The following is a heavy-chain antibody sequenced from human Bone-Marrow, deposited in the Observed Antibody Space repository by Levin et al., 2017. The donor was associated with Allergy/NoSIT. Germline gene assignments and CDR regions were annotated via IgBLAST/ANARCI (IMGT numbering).Heavy chain of an antibody. Sequence: PSETLSLTCTVSGDSTSGYYWSWIRQPPGKGLEWIGYIFYTESIHTNYKSSLQSRVTISVDRSKNQFSLKLISLSAADTAVYYCARGATGTGMAGDYFDYWGRGTLVTVSS. J-gene: IGHJ4*02. D-gene: IGHD1-7*01. CDR3: ARGATGTGMAGDYFDY. CDR2: IFYTESIHT. V-gene: IGHV4-59*01. CDR1: GDSTSGYY.